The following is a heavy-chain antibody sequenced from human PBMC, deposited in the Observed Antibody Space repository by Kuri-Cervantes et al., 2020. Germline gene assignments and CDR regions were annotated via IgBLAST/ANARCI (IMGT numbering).Heavy chain of an antibody. D-gene: IGHD6-6*01. V-gene: IGHV1-2*02. CDR3: ARGYTTLSDGNWFDP. J-gene: IGHJ5*02. Sequence: ASVKVSCKASGYTFTGYYMHWVRQAPGQGLEWMGWINPNSGGTNYAQKFQGRVTMTRDTSISTAYMELSRLRSDDTAVYYCARGYTTLSDGNWFDPWGQGSLVTVSS. CDR1: GYTFTGYY. CDR2: INPNSGGT.